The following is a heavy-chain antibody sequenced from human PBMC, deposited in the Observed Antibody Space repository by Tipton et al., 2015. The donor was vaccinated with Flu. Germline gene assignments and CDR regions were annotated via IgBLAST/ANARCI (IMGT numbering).Heavy chain of an antibody. V-gene: IGHV4-38-2*02. Sequence: TLSLTCTVSGGSITSYYWDWIRQPPGKGLEWIGSLYHSGSTYYNPSLKSRVTMSLDTSKNQFSLKLSSVIAADTAVYFCARQRSYYDTSGPRGGGFYLDYWGQGALVTVSS. CDR2: LYHSGST. CDR1: GGSITSYY. J-gene: IGHJ4*02. CDR3: ARQRSYYDTSGPRGGGFYLDY. D-gene: IGHD3-16*01.